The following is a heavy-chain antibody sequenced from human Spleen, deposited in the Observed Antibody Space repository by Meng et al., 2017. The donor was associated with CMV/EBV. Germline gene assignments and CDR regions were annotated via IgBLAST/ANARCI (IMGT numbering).Heavy chain of an antibody. CDR2: IHSGGST. CDR1: GFIVSNNY. D-gene: IGHD3-10*01. V-gene: IGHV3-53*01. Sequence: ETLSLTCAASGFIVSNNYMSWVRQAPGKGLEWVSIIHSGGSTYYADSVKGRCTISRDNSKNTLHLQMNNLRAEDTAVYYCARGLLDSSDYYYYCLDVWGQGTAVTVSS. CDR3: ARGLLDSSDYYYYCLDV. J-gene: IGHJ6*02.